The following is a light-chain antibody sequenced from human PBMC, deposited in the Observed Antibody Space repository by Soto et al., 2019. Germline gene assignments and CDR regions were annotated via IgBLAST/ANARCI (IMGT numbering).Light chain of an antibody. V-gene: IGLV1-44*01. Sequence: QSALTLPPSASGTPGQRITISCSGSSSNIGKNSVSWYQQLPGTAPKLLIYSNDQRPSGVPDRFSGSRSGTSASLVIAGLRSEDEAEYYCAGWDDSLLGPVFGGGTKLTVL. CDR3: AGWDDSLLGPV. CDR2: SND. CDR1: SSNIGKNS. J-gene: IGLJ3*02.